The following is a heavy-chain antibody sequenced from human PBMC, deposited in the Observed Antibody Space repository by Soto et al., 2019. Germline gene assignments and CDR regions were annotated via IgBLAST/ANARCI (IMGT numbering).Heavy chain of an antibody. CDR2: VYHTGRT. D-gene: IGHD3-3*01. J-gene: IGHJ4*02. CDR1: GGSFKSGSYS. V-gene: IGHV4-61*01. Sequence: QVQLQESGPGLVKPSETLSLTCTVSGGSFKSGSYSWSWIRQPPGKGLEWIGYVYHTGRTSYNPSLKSRVSISMDSAKNQFSLNLASVTAADTAVYFCARDFASFDSWGQATLVTVSS. CDR3: ARDFASFDS.